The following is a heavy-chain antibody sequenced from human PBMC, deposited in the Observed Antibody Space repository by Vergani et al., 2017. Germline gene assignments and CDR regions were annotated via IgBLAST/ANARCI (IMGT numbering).Heavy chain of an antibody. V-gene: IGHV4-34*01. CDR2: ISPSGRT. CDR1: GHAFFNNYL. Sequence: QVQLQQWGAGLLRPSETLSLTCAVYGHAFFNNYLWTWIRQSPRKGLEWIGEISPSGRTKYNPSLEGRVTISADASKKQFALRLRYMTGADTAVYFCAREGRITSRLDIWGQGNLVTVSS. D-gene: IGHD2/OR15-2a*01. J-gene: IGHJ4*02. CDR3: AREGRITSRLDI.